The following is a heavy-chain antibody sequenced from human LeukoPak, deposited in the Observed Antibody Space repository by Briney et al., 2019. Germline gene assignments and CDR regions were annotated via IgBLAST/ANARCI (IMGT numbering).Heavy chain of an antibody. CDR2: INPDNGGT. CDR1: GGTFSSYA. Sequence: ASVKVSCKASGGTFSSYAISWVRQAPGQGLEWMGWINPDNGGTNYAQKFQGKVTMTRDMSISTAYMELSRLRSDDTAVYYCARDPSNSGYDYLYYFDYWGQGTLVTVSS. D-gene: IGHD5-12*01. CDR3: ARDPSNSGYDYLYYFDY. J-gene: IGHJ4*02. V-gene: IGHV1-2*02.